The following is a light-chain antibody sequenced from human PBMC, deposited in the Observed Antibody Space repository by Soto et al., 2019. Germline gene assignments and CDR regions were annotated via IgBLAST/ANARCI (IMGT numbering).Light chain of an antibody. CDR1: SSDVGGYNF. CDR3: ISHAGSNNLV. Sequence: QSALTQPPSASGSPGQSVTISCSGTSSDVGGYNFVSWYQEHPGKAPKLIIYEVTKRPSGVPVRFSGSKSGNTASLTVSGLQAEDVADYYCISHAGSNNLVFGGGTKLTVL. V-gene: IGLV2-8*01. J-gene: IGLJ3*02. CDR2: EVT.